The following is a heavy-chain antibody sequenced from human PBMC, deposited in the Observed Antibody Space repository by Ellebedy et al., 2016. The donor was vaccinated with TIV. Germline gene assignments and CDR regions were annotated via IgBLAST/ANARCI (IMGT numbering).Heavy chain of an antibody. J-gene: IGHJ5*02. V-gene: IGHV3-30*07. Sequence: SVKGRFSISRDISKNTLYLQMNSLRAEDTAVYYCARDARLYSSSTNWFDPWGQGTLVTVSS. D-gene: IGHD6-13*01. CDR3: ARDARLYSSSTNWFDP.